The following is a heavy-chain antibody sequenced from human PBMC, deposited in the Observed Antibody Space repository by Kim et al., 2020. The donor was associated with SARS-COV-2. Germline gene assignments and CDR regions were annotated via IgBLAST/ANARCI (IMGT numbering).Heavy chain of an antibody. CDR3: AKGGLYTYGPSDY. D-gene: IGHD5-18*01. Sequence: GGSLRLSCAASGFTSSSYWMHWVRQAPGKGLVWVSHINSAGGTTTYADSVKGRFTISRDNAKNTLYLQMNSLSAEDTAVYYCAKGGLYTYGPSDYWGQGTLVTVSS. J-gene: IGHJ4*02. V-gene: IGHV3-74*03. CDR2: INSAGGTT. CDR1: GFTSSSYW.